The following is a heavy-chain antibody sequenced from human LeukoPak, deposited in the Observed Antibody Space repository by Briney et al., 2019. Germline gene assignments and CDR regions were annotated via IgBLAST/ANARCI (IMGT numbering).Heavy chain of an antibody. CDR2: IYPGDSDT. V-gene: IGHV5-51*01. CDR3: ARPDHRYNWNYVPTQFDY. CDR1: GYSFTSYW. D-gene: IGHD1-7*01. Sequence: GESLKISCKGSGYSFTSYWIGWVRRMPGKGLEWMGIIYPGDSDTRYSPSFQGQVTISADKSISTAYLQWSSLKASDTAMYYCARPDHRYNWNYVPTQFDYWGQGTLVTVSS. J-gene: IGHJ4*02.